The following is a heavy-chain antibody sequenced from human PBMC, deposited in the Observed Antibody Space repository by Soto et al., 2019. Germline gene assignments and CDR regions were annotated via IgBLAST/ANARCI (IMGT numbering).Heavy chain of an antibody. D-gene: IGHD3-3*01. CDR3: ARMVSTSDFWSGYYDYYYYGMDV. Sequence: SGPTLVNPTETLTLTCTVSGFSLSNARMGVSWIRQPPGKALEWLAHIFSNDEKSYSTSLKSRLTISKDTSKSQVVLTMTNMDPVDTATYYCARMVSTSDFWSGYYDYYYYGMDVWGQGTTVTVSS. CDR2: IFSNDEK. J-gene: IGHJ6*02. CDR1: GFSLSNARMG. V-gene: IGHV2-26*01.